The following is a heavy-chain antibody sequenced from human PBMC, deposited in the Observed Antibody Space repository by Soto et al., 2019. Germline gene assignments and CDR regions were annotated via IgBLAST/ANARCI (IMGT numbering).Heavy chain of an antibody. CDR3: ARDRVVAAKGSNWFDP. D-gene: IGHD2-15*01. V-gene: IGHV4-61*01. J-gene: IGHJ5*02. CDR1: GGSVSSGSYY. Sequence: SETLSLTCTVSGGSVSSGSYYWSRIRQPPGKGLEWIGYIYYSGSTNYNPSLKSRVTISVDTSKNQFSLKLSSVTAADTAVYYCARDRVVAAKGSNWFDPWGQGTLVTVSS. CDR2: IYYSGST.